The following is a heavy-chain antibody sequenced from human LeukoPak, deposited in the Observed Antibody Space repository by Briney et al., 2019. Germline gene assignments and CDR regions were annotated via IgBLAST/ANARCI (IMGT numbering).Heavy chain of an antibody. J-gene: IGHJ3*02. D-gene: IGHD2-21*02. CDR2: IYPGDSDT. CDR3: ARMHIVVVTASGAFDI. V-gene: IGHV5-51*01. Sequence: GESLKISCKGSGYSFTSYWIGWVRQMPGKGLEWMGIIYPGDSDTRYSPSFQGQVTISADKSISTAYLQWSSLKASDTAMYYCARMHIVVVTASGAFDIWGQGTMVTVSS. CDR1: GYSFTSYW.